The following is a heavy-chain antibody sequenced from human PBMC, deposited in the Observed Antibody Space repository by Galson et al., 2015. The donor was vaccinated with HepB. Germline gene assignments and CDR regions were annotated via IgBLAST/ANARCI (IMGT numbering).Heavy chain of an antibody. CDR3: ASPKSPSQLELLDGFDS. CDR1: GFTFSSYS. CDR2: ISGRNTYM. Sequence: SLRLSCAASGFTFSSYSMNWVRQAPGKGLEWVSSISGRNTYMYYADSVKGRFAISRDNAKNSLYLQMNSLRVEDTAVYYVASPKSPSQLELLDGFDSWGQGTLVTVSS. D-gene: IGHD1-26*01. V-gene: IGHV3-21*01. J-gene: IGHJ4*02.